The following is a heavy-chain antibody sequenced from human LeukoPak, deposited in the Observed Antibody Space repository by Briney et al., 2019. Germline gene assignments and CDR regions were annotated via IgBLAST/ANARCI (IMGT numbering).Heavy chain of an antibody. Sequence: PGGSLRLSCAASGLTISSYAMSWVRQAPGKGLEWVSGISGSGGSTYYADSVKGRFTISRDNSKKTLYLQMNSLRAEDTAVYFCARDQGSSGWCVRDDYSGQRTLVTVSS. V-gene: IGHV3-23*01. D-gene: IGHD6-19*01. CDR3: ARDQGSSGWCVRDDY. CDR2: ISGSGGST. CDR1: GLTISSYA. J-gene: IGHJ4*02.